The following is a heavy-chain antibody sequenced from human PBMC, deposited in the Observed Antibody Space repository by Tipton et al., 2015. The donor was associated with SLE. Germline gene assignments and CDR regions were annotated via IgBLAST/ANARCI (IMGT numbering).Heavy chain of an antibody. D-gene: IGHD7-27*01. Sequence: TLSLTCTVSGGSISSGSYYWSWIRQPAGKGLEWIGRIYTSGSTNYSPSLKSRVTISVDTSKNQFSLKLSSVTAADTAVYYCARGNWGWGQGTLVTVSS. CDR3: ARGNWG. CDR1: GGSISSGSYY. J-gene: IGHJ4*02. V-gene: IGHV4-61*02. CDR2: IYTSGST.